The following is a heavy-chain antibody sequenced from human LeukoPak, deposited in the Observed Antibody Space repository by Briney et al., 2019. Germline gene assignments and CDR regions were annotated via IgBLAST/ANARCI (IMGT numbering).Heavy chain of an antibody. V-gene: IGHV3-23*01. CDR3: ARERIGKYSIDY. CDR2: IRGSGGRT. Sequence: GGPLRLFCVDSGFTFSSHALIWVRQAPGKGLEGFSGIRGSGGRTDYADSVKGRFTISRDNCKNTLYLQMNSLRAEDTAVYYCARERIGKYSIDYWGQGTLVTVSS. J-gene: IGHJ4*02. D-gene: IGHD2-15*01. CDR1: GFTFSSHA.